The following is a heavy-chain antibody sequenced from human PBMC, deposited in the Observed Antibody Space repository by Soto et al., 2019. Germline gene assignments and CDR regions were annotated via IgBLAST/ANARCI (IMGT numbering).Heavy chain of an antibody. J-gene: IGHJ5*02. CDR1: GFNFANFG. CDR3: ARNPRSDIFGVRNIVENWFDP. D-gene: IGHD3-3*02. Sequence: PGGSLRLSCAASGFNFANFGMSWVRQAPGKGLQWVASITHNNWSTYYADSVKGRFSVSRDNSRHVMYLQMKGLGVDDTAVYFSARNPRSDIFGVRNIVENWFDPWGQGSLVTVS. CDR2: ITHNNWST. V-gene: IGHV3-23*01.